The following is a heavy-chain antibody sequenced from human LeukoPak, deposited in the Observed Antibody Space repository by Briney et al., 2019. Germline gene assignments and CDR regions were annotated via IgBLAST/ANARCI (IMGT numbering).Heavy chain of an antibody. Sequence: GESPRLSCVASGFTFSSFGMHWVRQAPGKGLDWVAFVKYDGISEFYTDSVKGRFRISRDDSQSTVYLQMNSLKPEDTAVYYCARDNRHFVVVSGMTDHYMDVWGKGATVTISS. CDR3: ARDNRHFVVVSGMTDHYMDV. J-gene: IGHJ6*03. D-gene: IGHD2-21*01. V-gene: IGHV3-30*02. CDR2: VKYDGISE. CDR1: GFTFSSFG.